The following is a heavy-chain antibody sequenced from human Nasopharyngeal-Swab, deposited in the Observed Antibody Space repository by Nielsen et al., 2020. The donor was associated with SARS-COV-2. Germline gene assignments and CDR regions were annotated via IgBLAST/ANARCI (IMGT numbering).Heavy chain of an antibody. CDR2: IYYSGST. J-gene: IGHJ6*02. Sequence: SETLSLTCTVSGYSISSGYYWSWIRQPPGKGLEWIGYIYYSGSTNYNPSLKSRVTISVDTSKNQFSLKLSSVTAADTAVYYCARLKSLGMDVWGQGTTVTVSS. V-gene: IGHV4-59*08. CDR1: GYSISSGYY. CDR3: ARLKSLGMDV.